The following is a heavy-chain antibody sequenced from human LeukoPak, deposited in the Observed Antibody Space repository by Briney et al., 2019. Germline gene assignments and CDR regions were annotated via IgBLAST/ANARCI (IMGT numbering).Heavy chain of an antibody. D-gene: IGHD3-16*01. Sequence: ASVKVSCKASGYTFTSYGISWVRQAPGQGLEWMGYIITYNGNTNYAQKLQGKVTMTTDTSTSTAYMELRSLRSDDTAVYYCARDTKRSRARWENLGIDPWGQGTLVTVSS. V-gene: IGHV1-18*01. CDR1: GYTFTSYG. J-gene: IGHJ5*02. CDR2: IITYNGNT. CDR3: ARDTKRSRARWENLGIDP.